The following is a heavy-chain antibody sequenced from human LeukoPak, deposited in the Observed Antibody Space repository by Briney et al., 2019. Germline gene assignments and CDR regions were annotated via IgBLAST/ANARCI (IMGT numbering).Heavy chain of an antibody. D-gene: IGHD2-21*01. J-gene: IGHJ3*01. CDR1: GFTVSSNY. V-gene: IGHV3-48*01. Sequence: GGSLRLSCAASGFTVSSNYMSWVRQAPGKGLEWVAYISNSAILYADSVKGRFTISRDNARNSLYLQMNSLRAEDTAVYYCAINGCYRGVCDFDVWGQGTMVTVSS. CDR3: AINGCYRGVCDFDV. CDR2: ISNSAI.